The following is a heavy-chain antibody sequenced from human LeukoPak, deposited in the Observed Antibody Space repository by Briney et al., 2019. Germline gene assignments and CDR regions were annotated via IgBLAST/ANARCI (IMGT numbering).Heavy chain of an antibody. V-gene: IGHV1-69*01. CDR2: IIPIFGTA. CDR3: ARGVSRKQWLVQH. J-gene: IGHJ1*01. CDR1: GGTFSSYA. Sequence: SVKVSSKASGGTFSSYAISWVRQAPGQGLEWMGGIIPIFGTANYAQKFQGRVTITADESTSTAYMELSSLRSEDTAVYYCARGVSRKQWLVQHWGQGTLVTVSS. D-gene: IGHD6-19*01.